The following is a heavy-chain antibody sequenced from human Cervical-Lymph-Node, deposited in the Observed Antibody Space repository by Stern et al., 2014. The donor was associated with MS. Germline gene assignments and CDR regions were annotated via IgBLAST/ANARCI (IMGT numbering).Heavy chain of an antibody. CDR1: GFTFSHYA. CDR3: AKVEVTTINFYFDY. Sequence: VQLVESGGGVVQPGRALRLSCAASGFTFSHYALHWVRQAPGKGLEWVSLISYAGRNAVYADSVQGRFTISRDNSRNTVFLQMDSLRVEDTALYYCAKVEVTTINFYFDYWGQGTLVTVSS. J-gene: IGHJ4*02. D-gene: IGHD4-11*01. CDR2: ISYAGRNA. V-gene: IGHV3-30*18.